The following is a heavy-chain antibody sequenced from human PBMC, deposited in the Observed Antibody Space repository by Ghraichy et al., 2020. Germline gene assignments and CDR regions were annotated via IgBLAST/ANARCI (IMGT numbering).Heavy chain of an antibody. V-gene: IGHV3-7*03. D-gene: IGHD6-19*01. J-gene: IGHJ5*01. CDR3: ARGSSGAHQDWFDS. CDR2: IKQDGSEK. Sequence: GGSLRLSCAASGFTFSNYWMSWARQAPGKGLEWVANIKQDGSEKHYVDSVEGRITISRDNAKNSLYLQMNSLRAEDTAVYYCARGSSGAHQDWFDSWGQGTLVTVSS. CDR1: GFTFSNYW.